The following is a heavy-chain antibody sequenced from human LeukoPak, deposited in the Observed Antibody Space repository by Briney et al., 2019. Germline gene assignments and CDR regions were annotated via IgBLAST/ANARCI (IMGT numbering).Heavy chain of an antibody. CDR2: IKQDGSEK. V-gene: IGHV3-7*02. CDR3: ARKGEQWLVLDY. CDR1: GFTFSSYW. J-gene: IGHJ4*02. D-gene: IGHD6-19*01. Sequence: PGGSLRLSCAASGFTFSSYWMSWVRQAPGKGLEWVANIKQDGSEKYYVDSVKGRFTISRDNAKNTLYLQMNSLRAEDTALYYCARKGEQWLVLDYWGQGTLVTVSS.